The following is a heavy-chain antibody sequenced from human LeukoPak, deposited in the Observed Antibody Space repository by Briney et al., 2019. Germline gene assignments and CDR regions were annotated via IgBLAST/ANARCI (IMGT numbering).Heavy chain of an antibody. V-gene: IGHV3-30*18. J-gene: IGHJ4*02. CDR1: GFTFGSYG. D-gene: IGHD3-22*01. Sequence: GGSLRLSCAASGFTFGSYGMHWVRQAPGKGLEWVAVISYDGSNKYYADSVKGRFTISRDNSKNTLYLQMNSLRAEDTAVYYCAKGEYYYDSSGYPGGWGQGTLVTVSS. CDR2: ISYDGSNK. CDR3: AKGEYYYDSSGYPGG.